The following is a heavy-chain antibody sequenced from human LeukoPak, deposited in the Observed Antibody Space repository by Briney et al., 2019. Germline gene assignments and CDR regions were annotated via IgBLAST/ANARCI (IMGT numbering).Heavy chain of an antibody. J-gene: IGHJ5*02. CDR2: IYASGST. CDR3: ASRGGAGAFDP. Sequence: TSETPSLTCTVSGGSISDYYWTWIRQPPGKGLEWIGRIYASGSTNYNPSLKSRLTMSIDTSKNQFSLKLSSVTAADTAVYYCASRGGAGAFDPWGQGTLVTVSS. V-gene: IGHV4-4*07. CDR1: GGSISDYY. D-gene: IGHD3-16*01.